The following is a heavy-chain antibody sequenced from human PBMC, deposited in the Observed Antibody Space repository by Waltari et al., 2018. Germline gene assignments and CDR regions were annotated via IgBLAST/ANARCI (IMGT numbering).Heavy chain of an antibody. V-gene: IGHV3-9*01. Sequence: EVQLVESGGGLVQPGRTLRLSCAASGFTFDDYAMHWVRQAPGKGLEWVSGISWNSGSIGYADSVKGRFTISRDNAKNSLYLQMNSLRAEDTALYYCAKANHKARPHYYDSSGSTGFQHWGQGTLVTVSS. CDR2: ISWNSGSI. D-gene: IGHD3-22*01. CDR3: AKANHKARPHYYDSSGSTGFQH. CDR1: GFTFDDYA. J-gene: IGHJ1*01.